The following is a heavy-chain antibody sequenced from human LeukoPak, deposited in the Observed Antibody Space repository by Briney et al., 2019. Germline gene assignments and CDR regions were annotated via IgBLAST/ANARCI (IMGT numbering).Heavy chain of an antibody. CDR3: AKRIGDY. CDR2: ISNSGGST. CDR1: GITFSSYA. D-gene: IGHD2-15*01. V-gene: IGHV3-23*01. Sequence: GGSLRLSCVASGITFSSYAMSWVRQAPGKGLEWVSTISNSGGSTYYADSVKGRFTISRNNSGSALYLQMNSLRVEDTAVYYCAKRIGDYWGQGTLVTVSS. J-gene: IGHJ4*02.